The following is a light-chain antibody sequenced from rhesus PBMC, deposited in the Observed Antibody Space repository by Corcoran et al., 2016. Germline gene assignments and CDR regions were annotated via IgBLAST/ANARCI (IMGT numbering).Light chain of an antibody. CDR1: NSDIGGYTR. J-gene: IGLJ1*01. CDR2: GVT. V-gene: IGLV2-13*03. Sequence: QAAPTQSPSVSGSPGQSVTISCTGTNSDIGGYTRVSWYQQHPGKAPQLMIYGVTSRPPGVSVRFSGSKSGNTASLTISGLQAEDEADYYCSSFASSGTYVFGSGTRLTVL. CDR3: SSFASSGTYV.